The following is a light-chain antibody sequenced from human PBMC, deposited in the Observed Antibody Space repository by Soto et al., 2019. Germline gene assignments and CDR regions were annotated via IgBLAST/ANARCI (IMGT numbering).Light chain of an antibody. Sequence: QSVLTQPASVSGSPGQSITISCTGTSSGVGGYNYVSWYQLHPGKAPKLILYEVTNRPSGVSDRFSGSKSGNTASLTISGLQAEDEADYYCSSYTSSTAYVFGTGTKVTVL. CDR2: EVT. V-gene: IGLV2-14*01. CDR1: SSGVGGYNY. J-gene: IGLJ1*01. CDR3: SSYTSSTAYV.